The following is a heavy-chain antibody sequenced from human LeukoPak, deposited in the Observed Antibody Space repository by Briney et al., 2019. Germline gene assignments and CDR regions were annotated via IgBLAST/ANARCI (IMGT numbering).Heavy chain of an antibody. J-gene: IGHJ4*02. Sequence: PSETLSLTCTVSGGSISSYYWSWIRQPAGKGLEWIGRIYTSGSTNYNPSLKSRVTMSVDTSKNQFSLKLSSVTAADTAVYYCARESTAAAGSYLFDYWGQGTLVTVSS. D-gene: IGHD6-13*01. CDR3: ARESTAAAGSYLFDY. CDR1: GGSISSYY. V-gene: IGHV4-4*07. CDR2: IYTSGST.